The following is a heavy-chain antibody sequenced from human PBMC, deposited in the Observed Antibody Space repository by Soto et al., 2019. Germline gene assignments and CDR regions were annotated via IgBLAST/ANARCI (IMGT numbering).Heavy chain of an antibody. CDR3: ARDQSNWNDLGDYCYGTDF. D-gene: IGHD1-1*01. J-gene: IGHJ6*02. Sequence: QVQLVQSGAEVKKPGSSVKVSCKASGGTFSSYTISWVRQAPGQGLEWMGRIIPILGIANYAQKFQGRVTLTGDKSPGTAYMGRSSLRSADTAVYYCARDQSNWNDLGDYCYGTDFWGQGTTVTVSS. CDR1: GGTFSSYT. V-gene: IGHV1-69*08. CDR2: IIPILGIA.